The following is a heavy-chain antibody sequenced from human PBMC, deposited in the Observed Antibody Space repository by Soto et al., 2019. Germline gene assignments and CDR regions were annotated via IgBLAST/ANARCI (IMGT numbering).Heavy chain of an antibody. CDR1: RRTITGYY. J-gene: IGHJ5*02. CDR2: IYSSVST. CDR3: ARGQRFSDWFYP. Sequence: PSETLSCTSTVTRRTITGYYWPSFGKADGGGLEWIGRIYSSVSTNYNPSLNSRVTISLDTSMNHFSLRLSSVTAADTAVYYCARGQRFSDWFYPLGQGTLVTVS. D-gene: IGHD3-3*01. V-gene: IGHV4-4*07.